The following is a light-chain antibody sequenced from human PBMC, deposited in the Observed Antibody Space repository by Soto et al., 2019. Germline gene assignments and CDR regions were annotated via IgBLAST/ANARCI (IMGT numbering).Light chain of an antibody. CDR3: QHYNSYSEA. CDR2: AAS. J-gene: IGKJ1*01. V-gene: IGKV1-39*01. CDR1: QSISSY. Sequence: DIQMTQSPSSLSASVGDRVTITCWASQSISSYVNWYQQKPGKAPKLLIYAASSFQSGVPSRFSGSGSWTEFTLTISSLQPDDFATYYCQHYNSYSEAFGQGTKVELK.